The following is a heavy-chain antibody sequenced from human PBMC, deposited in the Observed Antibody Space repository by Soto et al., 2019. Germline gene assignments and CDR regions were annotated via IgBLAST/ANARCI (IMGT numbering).Heavy chain of an antibody. J-gene: IGHJ4*02. CDR1: GFTFSSYA. Sequence: GGSLRLSCAASGFTFSSYAMSWVRQAPGKGLEWVSAISGSGGSTYYADSVKGRFTISRDNSKNTLYLQMNSLRAEDTAVYYCARGGLGVAGMMVYFEYWGQGTLVTVSS. V-gene: IGHV3-23*01. CDR3: ARGGLGVAGMMVYFEY. D-gene: IGHD6-19*01. CDR2: ISGSGGST.